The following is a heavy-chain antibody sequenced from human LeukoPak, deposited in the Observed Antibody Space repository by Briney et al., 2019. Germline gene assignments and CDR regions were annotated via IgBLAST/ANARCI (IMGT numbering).Heavy chain of an antibody. J-gene: IGHJ4*02. CDR1: GGSISSHY. D-gene: IGHD3-22*01. CDR3: AREGGSGYYYDY. CDR2: IYYSGST. Sequence: SETLSLTCTVSGGSISSHYWSWIRQPPGKGLEWIGYIYYSGSTNYNPSLKSRVTISVDTSKNQFSLKLSSVTAADTAVYYCAREGGSGYYYDYWGQGTLVTVSP. V-gene: IGHV4-59*11.